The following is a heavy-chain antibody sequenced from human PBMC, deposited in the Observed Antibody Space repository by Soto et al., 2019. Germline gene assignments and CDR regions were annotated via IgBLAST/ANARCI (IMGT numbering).Heavy chain of an antibody. CDR1: GYSFTSYW. CDR3: ARRPVYNDYTFDY. CDR2: IYPADSDT. D-gene: IGHD4-4*01. Sequence: EVQLVQSGAEVKKPGESLKISCKGSGYSFTSYWIGWVRQMPGKGLEWMGIIYPADSDTRYSPSFQGQVTIPANKPITTAHPRWSTLKASDTGMYYCARRPVYNDYTFDYWGQGTLVTVST. V-gene: IGHV5-51*01. J-gene: IGHJ4*02.